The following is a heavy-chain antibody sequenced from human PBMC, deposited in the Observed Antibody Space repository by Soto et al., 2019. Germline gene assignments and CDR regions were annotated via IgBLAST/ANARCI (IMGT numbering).Heavy chain of an antibody. CDR2: IYYSGST. CDR1: GDSISDDY. Sequence: SETLSLTCTVSGDSISDDYWSWIRQPPGKALEWIGYIYYSGSTNYSPSFQGHVTISADKSISTAYLQWSSLKASDTAMYYCARPDTVTPESGMDVWGQGTTVTVSS. D-gene: IGHD4-17*01. J-gene: IGHJ6*02. CDR3: ARPDTVTPESGMDV. V-gene: IGHV4-59*12.